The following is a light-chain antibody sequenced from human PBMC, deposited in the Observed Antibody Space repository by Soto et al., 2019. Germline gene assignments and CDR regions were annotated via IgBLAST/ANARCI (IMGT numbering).Light chain of an antibody. Sequence: EIVLTQSPGTLSLSPGETATLSCRASQSVSSSYLAWYQQKPGQAPRLLIYGASSRATGIPDRFSGSGSGTDFTLTISRLEPEDFAVYYCQQYGSSPLFGQGTKVEIK. CDR3: QQYGSSPL. V-gene: IGKV3-20*01. CDR1: QSVSSSY. J-gene: IGKJ1*01. CDR2: GAS.